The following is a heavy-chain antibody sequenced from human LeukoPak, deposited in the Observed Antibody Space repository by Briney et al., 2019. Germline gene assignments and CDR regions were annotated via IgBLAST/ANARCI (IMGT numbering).Heavy chain of an antibody. CDR1: GFTFSDYY. D-gene: IGHD5-18*01. J-gene: IGHJ3*02. Sequence: GGSLRLSCAASGFTFSDYYMSWIRQAPGKGLEWISYISSSGTAVFYADSVKGRFTISRDNAKNSLYLQMNSLRAEDTAMYYCARDVGYRYAQMFFDIWGQGTMVTVSS. CDR2: ISSSGTAV. V-gene: IGHV3-11*01. CDR3: ARDVGYRYAQMFFDI.